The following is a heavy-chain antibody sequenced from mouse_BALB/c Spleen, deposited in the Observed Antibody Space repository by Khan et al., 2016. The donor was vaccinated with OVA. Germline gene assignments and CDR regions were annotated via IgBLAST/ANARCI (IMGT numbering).Heavy chain of an antibody. CDR1: GYTFTSFL. D-gene: IGHD1-1*02. Sequence: VQLQQSGAELVRPGASVKLSCKASGYTFTSFLMNWVTERPGQGLEWIGMIDPSDRETHYNQMFKDKATLTVDKSSSTAYMQLSGLTSEASAVYYCARGGFGTSFAYWGQGTLVTVSA. CDR2: IDPSDRET. V-gene: IGHV1-61*01. J-gene: IGHJ3*01. CDR3: ARGGFGTSFAY.